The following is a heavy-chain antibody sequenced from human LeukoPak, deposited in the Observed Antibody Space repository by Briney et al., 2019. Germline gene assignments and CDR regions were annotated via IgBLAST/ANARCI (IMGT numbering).Heavy chain of an antibody. Sequence: SETLSLTCTVSGGSISSSSYYWGWVRQPPGKGLEWIGSIYYSGSTYYSPSLKSRVTISVDTSKNQFSLKLSSVTAADTAVYYCAGVPSSSGFWFDPWGQGTLVTVSS. CDR1: GGSISSSSYY. V-gene: IGHV4-39*07. D-gene: IGHD6-6*01. J-gene: IGHJ5*02. CDR2: IYYSGST. CDR3: AGVPSSSGFWFDP.